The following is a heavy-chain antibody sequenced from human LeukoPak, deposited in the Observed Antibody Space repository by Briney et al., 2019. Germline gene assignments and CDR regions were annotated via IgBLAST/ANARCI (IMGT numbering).Heavy chain of an antibody. V-gene: IGHV4-34*01. CDR3: ARNYYYYYGMDV. J-gene: IGHJ6*02. Sequence: SETLSLTCAVYGGSFSGYYWSWIRQPPGKGLEWIGEIKHSGSTNYNPSLKSRVTISVDTSKNQFSLKLSSVTAADTAVYYCARNYYYYYGMDVWGQGTTVTVSS. CDR1: GGSFSGYY. CDR2: IKHSGST.